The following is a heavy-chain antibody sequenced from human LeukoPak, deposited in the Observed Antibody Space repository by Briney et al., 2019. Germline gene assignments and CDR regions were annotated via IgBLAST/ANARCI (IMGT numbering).Heavy chain of an antibody. CDR3: AKDIQLST. Sequence: GGSLRLSCAAYGFTFSVAAMTWVRQVPGKGLEWVSLIGASGESTYYADSVKGRFTISRDNSKNTLSLQMNSLRVEDTAMYFCAKDIQLSTWGLGTMVTVSS. J-gene: IGHJ3*01. CDR2: IGASGEST. CDR1: GFTFSVAA. D-gene: IGHD5-24*01. V-gene: IGHV3-23*01.